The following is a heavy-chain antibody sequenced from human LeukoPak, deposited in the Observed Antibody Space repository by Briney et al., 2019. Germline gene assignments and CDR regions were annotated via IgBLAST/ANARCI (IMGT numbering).Heavy chain of an antibody. CDR3: ARGTFSIAARPEFWFDP. Sequence: SETLSLTCAVYGGSFSGYYWSWIRQPPGKGLEWIGEINHSGSTNYNPSLKSRVTISVDTSKNQFSLKLSSVTAADTAVYYCARGTFSIAARPEFWFDPWGQGTLVTVSS. CDR1: GGSFSGYY. CDR2: INHSGST. V-gene: IGHV4-34*01. J-gene: IGHJ5*02. D-gene: IGHD6-6*01.